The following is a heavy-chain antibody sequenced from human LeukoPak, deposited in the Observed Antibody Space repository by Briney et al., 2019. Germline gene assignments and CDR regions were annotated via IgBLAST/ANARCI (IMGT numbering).Heavy chain of an antibody. D-gene: IGHD3-3*01. Sequence: SVKVSCKASGGTFSSYAISWVRQAPGQGLEWMGGIIPIFGTANYAQKFQGRVTITADESTSTVYMELSSLRSEDTAVYYCAREAGRFSNPTFDYWGQGTLVTVSS. CDR2: IIPIFGTA. CDR3: AREAGRFSNPTFDY. J-gene: IGHJ4*02. CDR1: GGTFSSYA. V-gene: IGHV1-69*13.